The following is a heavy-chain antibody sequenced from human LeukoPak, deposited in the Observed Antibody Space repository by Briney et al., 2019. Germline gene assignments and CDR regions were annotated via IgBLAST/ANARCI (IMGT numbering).Heavy chain of an antibody. J-gene: IGHJ4*02. Sequence: PGGSLRLSCAASGFTFSDYYMSWIRQAPGKGLEWVSYISSSGSTIYYADSVKGRFTISRDNAKNSLYLQTNSLRAEDTAVYYCARDLYYYDSSGYLWWGQGTLVTVSS. D-gene: IGHD3-22*01. CDR2: ISSSGSTI. CDR3: ARDLYYYDSSGYLW. V-gene: IGHV3-11*01. CDR1: GFTFSDYY.